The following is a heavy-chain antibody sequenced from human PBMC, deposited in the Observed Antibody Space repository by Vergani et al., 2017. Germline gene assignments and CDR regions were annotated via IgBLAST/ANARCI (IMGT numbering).Heavy chain of an antibody. D-gene: IGHD3-3*01. CDR2: ISYDGSNK. CDR1: GFTFSSYG. J-gene: IGHJ6*02. CDR3: AREWGGYYDFWSGYWGYGMDV. V-gene: IGHV3-30*03. Sequence: QVQLVESGGGVVQPGRSLRLSCAASGFTFSSYGMHWVRQAPGKGLEWVAVISYDGSNKYYADSVKGRFTISRDNAKNSLYLQMNSLRAEDTAVYYCAREWGGYYDFWSGYWGYGMDVWGQGTTVTVSS.